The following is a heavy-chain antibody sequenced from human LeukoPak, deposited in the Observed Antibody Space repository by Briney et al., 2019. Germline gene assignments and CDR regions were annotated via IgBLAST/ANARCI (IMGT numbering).Heavy chain of an antibody. D-gene: IGHD2-2*01. V-gene: IGHV3-7*03. J-gene: IGHJ6*04. CDR3: ARKGYCSNTSCSNYYYYGMDV. Sequence: GGSLRLSCAASGFTFSSYWMSWVRQAPGKGLEWVANIKQDGSEKYYVDSVKGRFTISRDNAKNSLYLQMNSLRAEDTAVYYCARKGYCSNTSCSNYYYYGMDVWGKGTTVTVSS. CDR1: GFTFSSYW. CDR2: IKQDGSEK.